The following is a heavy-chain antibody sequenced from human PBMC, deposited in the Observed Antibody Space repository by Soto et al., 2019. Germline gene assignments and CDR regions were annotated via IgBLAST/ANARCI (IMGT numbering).Heavy chain of an antibody. CDR3: AKDTVGTTGDWFDP. Sequence: GGSLILSCPVSGASVTNGYINWVRHVSGKGREWVSILYSSVTTYYADSVRGRFTISRDNSKTTLYLQMNSLRAGETAVYYCAKDTVGTTGDWFDPWGQGTLVTVS. CDR1: GASVTNGY. J-gene: IGHJ5*02. V-gene: IGHV3-66*01. CDR2: LYSSVTT. D-gene: IGHD1-7*01.